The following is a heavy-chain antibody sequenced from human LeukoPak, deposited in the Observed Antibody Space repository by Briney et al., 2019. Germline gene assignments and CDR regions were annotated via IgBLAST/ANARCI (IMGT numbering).Heavy chain of an antibody. CDR3: ACSYDFWSGPDY. Sequence: GGSLRLSCAASGFTFSDYYMSWIRQAPGKGLEWVSYISSSGSTIYYADSVKGRFTISRDNAKNSLYVQMNSLRAEDTAVYYCACSYDFWSGPDYWGQGTLVTVSS. CDR2: ISSSGSTI. J-gene: IGHJ4*02. V-gene: IGHV3-11*01. D-gene: IGHD3-3*01. CDR1: GFTFSDYY.